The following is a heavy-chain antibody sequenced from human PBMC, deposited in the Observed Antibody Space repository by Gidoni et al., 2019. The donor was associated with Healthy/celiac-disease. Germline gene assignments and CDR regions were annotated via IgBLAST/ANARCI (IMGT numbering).Heavy chain of an antibody. CDR3: ARSLVRIAARPGWFDP. Sequence: QVQLQESGPGLVKPSQTLSLTCTVPAGSFSSGSYYWSWIRQPAGKGLEWIGRIYTSGSPNYNPSLKSRVTISVDTSKNQFSLKLSSVTAADTAVYYCARSLVRIAARPGWFDPWGQGTLVTVSS. D-gene: IGHD6-6*01. J-gene: IGHJ5*02. V-gene: IGHV4-61*02. CDR2: IYTSGSP. CDR1: AGSFSSGSYY.